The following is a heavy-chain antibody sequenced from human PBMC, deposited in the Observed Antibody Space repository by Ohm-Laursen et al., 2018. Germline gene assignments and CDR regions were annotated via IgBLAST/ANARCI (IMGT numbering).Heavy chain of an antibody. D-gene: IGHD4-23*01. CDR1: GYTFTSYD. CDR3: ARCGGSYGGNSNGFDY. Sequence: SVTLSCKVYGYTFTSYDINWVRQATGHGLEWMGWMNPNSGNTGYAQKFQGRVTMTRNTSISTAYMELSRLRSEDTAVYYCARCGGSYGGNSNGFDYWGQGTLVTVSS. J-gene: IGHJ4*02. CDR2: MNPNSGNT. V-gene: IGHV1-8*01.